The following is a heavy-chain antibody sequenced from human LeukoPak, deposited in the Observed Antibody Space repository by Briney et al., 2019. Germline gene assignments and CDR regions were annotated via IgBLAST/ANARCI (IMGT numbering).Heavy chain of an antibody. Sequence: ASVKVSCKASGYTFSSSGISWVRQAPGQGLEWIGWISVYYGDTNYTQKFQGRVTMTTDTYTSTAYMELRGLRSDDTAVYYCARTMVRGVIGPWFDPWGQGTLVTVSS. CDR1: GYTFSSSG. V-gene: IGHV1-18*01. J-gene: IGHJ5*02. D-gene: IGHD3-10*01. CDR2: ISVYYGDT. CDR3: ARTMVRGVIGPWFDP.